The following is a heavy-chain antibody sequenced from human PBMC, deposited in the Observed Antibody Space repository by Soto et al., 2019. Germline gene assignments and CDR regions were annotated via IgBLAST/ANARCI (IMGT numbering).Heavy chain of an antibody. CDR3: TIRPVTTLGAFDI. J-gene: IGHJ3*02. V-gene: IGHV5-51*01. CDR2: IYPGDSDT. Sequence: PGESLKISCKGSGYSFTSYWIGWVRQMPGKGLEWMGIIYPGDSDTRYSPSFQGQVTISADKSISTAYLQWSSLKASDTAMYYCTIRPVTTLGAFDIWGQGTTVTVSS. D-gene: IGHD4-17*01. CDR1: GYSFTSYW.